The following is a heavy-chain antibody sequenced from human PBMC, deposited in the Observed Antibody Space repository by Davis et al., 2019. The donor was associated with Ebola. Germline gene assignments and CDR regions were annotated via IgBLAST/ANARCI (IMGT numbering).Heavy chain of an antibody. J-gene: IGHJ4*02. CDR2: VSTYDNSS. CDR1: GYTFSSYD. Sequence: ASVKVSCKTSGYTFSSYDITWVRQAPGQGLQWVGWVSTYDNSSRPAQSLQGRLTLTKDTSTSTVFLELRSLRLDDTAIYYCARDPFPGPTWGRGTLVTVSS. V-gene: IGHV1-18*01. CDR3: ARDPFPGPT.